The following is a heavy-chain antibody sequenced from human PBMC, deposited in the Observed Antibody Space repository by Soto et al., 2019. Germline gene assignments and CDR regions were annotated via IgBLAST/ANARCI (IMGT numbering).Heavy chain of an antibody. Sequence: PSQTLSLTCAISGDSVSSNSAAWNWIRQSPSRGLEWLGRTYYRSKWYNDYAVSVKSRITINPDTSKNQFSLQLNSVTPEDTAVYYCASESSDAAAGTRNWFDPWGQGTLVTVSS. V-gene: IGHV6-1*01. CDR3: ASESSDAAAGTRNWFDP. J-gene: IGHJ5*02. CDR2: TYYRSKWYN. D-gene: IGHD6-13*01. CDR1: GDSVSSNSAA.